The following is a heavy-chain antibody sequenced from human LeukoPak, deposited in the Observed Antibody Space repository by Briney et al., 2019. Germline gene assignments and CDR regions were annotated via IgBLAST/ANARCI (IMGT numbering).Heavy chain of an antibody. J-gene: IGHJ4*02. CDR2: INPSGGTT. CDR3: ARESVRGAQYYFDY. Sequence: ASVKVSCKASGYTFTSYYMHWVRQAPGQGLEWMGIINPSGGTTSYAQKFQGRVTMTRDTSTNTVYMELNSLRSADTAVYYCARESVRGAQYYFDYWGQGTLVTVSS. CDR1: GYTFTSYY. V-gene: IGHV1-46*01. D-gene: IGHD3-10*01.